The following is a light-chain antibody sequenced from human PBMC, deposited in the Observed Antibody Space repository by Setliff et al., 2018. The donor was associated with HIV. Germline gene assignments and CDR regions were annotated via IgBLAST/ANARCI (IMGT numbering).Light chain of an antibody. V-gene: IGLV2-14*01. CDR2: GVS. Sequence: QSALTQPASVSGSPGQSITISCTGTSSDVGAYNYVSWYQQHPGKAPKLMIYGVSKRPSGVSNRFSGSKSGNTASLTISGLQAEDEADYYCSSYTSSSTYVFGTGTKVTVL. CDR1: SSDVGAYNY. J-gene: IGLJ1*01. CDR3: SSYTSSSTYV.